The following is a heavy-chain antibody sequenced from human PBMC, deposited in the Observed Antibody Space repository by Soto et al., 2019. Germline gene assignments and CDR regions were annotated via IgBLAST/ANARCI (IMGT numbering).Heavy chain of an antibody. CDR1: RFNFSAYG. Sequence: LRLSCAASRFNFSAYGMHWVRQAPGKGLEWVAGISYDGVNKFYSASMKGRLTVSRDNAKNTFYLQMNSLRPADTALYYCAKARYASGWSGLDTWGQGALVTVS. CDR2: ISYDGVNK. CDR3: AKARYASGWSGLDT. J-gene: IGHJ5*02. V-gene: IGHV3-30*18. D-gene: IGHD6-19*01.